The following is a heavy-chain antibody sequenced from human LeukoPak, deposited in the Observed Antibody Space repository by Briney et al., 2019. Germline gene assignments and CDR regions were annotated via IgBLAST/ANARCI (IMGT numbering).Heavy chain of an antibody. Sequence: GGSLRLSCAASGFTFDDYAMHWVRQAPGKGLEWVSGISWNSGSIGYADSVKGRFTISRDNAKNSLYLQMNSLRAEDTALYYCAKGPDYYDGSGYYPIDYWGQGTLVTVSS. CDR3: AKGPDYYDGSGYYPIDY. J-gene: IGHJ4*02. D-gene: IGHD3-22*01. CDR2: ISWNSGSI. V-gene: IGHV3-9*01. CDR1: GFTFDDYA.